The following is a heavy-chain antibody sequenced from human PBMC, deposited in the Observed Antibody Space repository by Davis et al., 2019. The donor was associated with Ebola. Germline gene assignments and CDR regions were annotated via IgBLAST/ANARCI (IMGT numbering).Heavy chain of an antibody. V-gene: IGHV3-23*01. CDR3: ARDSDDYCFDY. J-gene: IGHJ4*02. CDR2: ISGSGGST. CDR1: GFTFSSYW. Sequence: GESLKISCAASGFTFSSYWMHWVRQAPGKGLEWVSAISGSGGSTYYADSVKGRFTISRDNSKNTLYLQMNSLRPEDTAVYYCARDSDDYCFDYWGQGTLVTVSS. D-gene: IGHD2-21*02.